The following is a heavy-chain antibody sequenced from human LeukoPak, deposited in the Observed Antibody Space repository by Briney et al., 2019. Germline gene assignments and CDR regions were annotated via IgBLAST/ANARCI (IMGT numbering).Heavy chain of an antibody. CDR1: GFTFSSYS. D-gene: IGHD6-13*01. Sequence: GGSLRLSCAASGFTFSSYSMNWVRQAPGKGLEWVSFISSSRSYIYYADSVKGRFTISRDNAKNSLYLQMNSLRAEDTAVYYCARFIAAPYYFDYWGRGTLVAVSS. CDR3: ARFIAAPYYFDY. V-gene: IGHV3-21*01. J-gene: IGHJ4*02. CDR2: ISSSRSYI.